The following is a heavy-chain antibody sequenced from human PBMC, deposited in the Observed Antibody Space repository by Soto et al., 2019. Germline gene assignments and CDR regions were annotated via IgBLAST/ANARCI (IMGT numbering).Heavy chain of an antibody. V-gene: IGHV3-66*01. Sequence: EVQLVESGGGLVQPGGSLRLSCAASGFTVTDNYMTWVRQAPGKGLEWVSVIYSGGTTYHADSVRDRIIISRDKSKNTLYLQMNSLRAEDTAVYYCARAPRDHYGMDVWGQGTTVTVSS. CDR2: IYSGGTT. CDR3: ARAPRDHYGMDV. CDR1: GFTVTDNY. J-gene: IGHJ6*02.